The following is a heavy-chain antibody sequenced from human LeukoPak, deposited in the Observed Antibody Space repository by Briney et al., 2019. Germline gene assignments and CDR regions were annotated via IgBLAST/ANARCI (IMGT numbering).Heavy chain of an antibody. CDR1: GFTFSSHW. CDR3: TRDGSRGDYFDY. Sequence: PGGSLRLSCAASGFTFSSHWMTWVRQAPGKGLEWVGFIRSKVYGGTTEYAASVKGRFTISRDDSKSIAYLQMNSLKTEDTAVYYCTRDGSRGDYFDYWGQGTLVTVSS. CDR2: IRSKVYGGTT. D-gene: IGHD2-15*01. V-gene: IGHV3-49*04. J-gene: IGHJ4*02.